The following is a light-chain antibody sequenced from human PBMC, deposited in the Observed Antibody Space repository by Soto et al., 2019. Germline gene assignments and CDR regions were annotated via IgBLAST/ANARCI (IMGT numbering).Light chain of an antibody. Sequence: DIQMTQSPSSLSASVGDRVTITCWASQGISNYLAWYREKPGKVPKLLIYAASTLQSGVPSRFSGSGSGTDFTLTISSLQPEDVATYYCQKYNSAPLTFGGGTKVEIK. CDR2: AAS. CDR3: QKYNSAPLT. CDR1: QGISNY. J-gene: IGKJ4*01. V-gene: IGKV1-27*01.